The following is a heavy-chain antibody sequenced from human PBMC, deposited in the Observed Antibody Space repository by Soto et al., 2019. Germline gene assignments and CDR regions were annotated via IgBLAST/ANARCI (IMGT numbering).Heavy chain of an antibody. V-gene: IGHV1-2*02. CDR3: ARDRMITFGGVIGPRGMDV. CDR1: GYTFTGYY. CDR2: INPNSGGT. J-gene: IGHJ6*02. Sequence: ASVKVSCKASGYTFTGYYMHWVRQAPGQGLEWMGWINPNSGGTNYAQKFQGRVTMTRDTSISTAYMELSRLRSDDTAVYYCARDRMITFGGVIGPRGMDVWGQGTTVTVS. D-gene: IGHD3-16*01.